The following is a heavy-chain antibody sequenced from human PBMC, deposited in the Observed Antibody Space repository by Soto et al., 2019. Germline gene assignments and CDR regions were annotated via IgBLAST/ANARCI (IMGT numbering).Heavy chain of an antibody. CDR1: GGTFSSYT. CDR2: IIPTLGIA. CDR3: ARDARSSFDWFDP. Sequence: QVQLVQSGAEVKKPGSSVKVSCKASGGTFSSYTISWVRQAPGQGLEWMGRIIPTLGIANYAQKFQGRVTITAGKSTSTAYMELSSLRSEDTAVYYCARDARSSFDWFDPWGQGTLVTVSS. V-gene: IGHV1-69*08. J-gene: IGHJ5*02.